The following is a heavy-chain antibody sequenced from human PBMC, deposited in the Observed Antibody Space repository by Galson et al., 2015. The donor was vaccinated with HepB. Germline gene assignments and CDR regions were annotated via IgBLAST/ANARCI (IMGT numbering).Heavy chain of an antibody. CDR1: GFSLSTSGMC. CDR2: IDWDDDK. D-gene: IGHD5-24*01. Sequence: PALVKPTQTLTLTCTFSGFSLSTSGMCVSWIRQPPGKALEWLARIDWDDDKYYSTSLKTRLTISKDTSKNQVVLTMTNMDPVDTATYYCARIQGRDGGQDAFDIWGQGTMVTVSS. J-gene: IGHJ3*02. V-gene: IGHV2-70*11. CDR3: ARIQGRDGGQDAFDI.